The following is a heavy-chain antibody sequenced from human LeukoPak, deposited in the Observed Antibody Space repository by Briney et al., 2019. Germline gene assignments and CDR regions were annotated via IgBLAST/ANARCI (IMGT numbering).Heavy chain of an antibody. Sequence: GESLKISCKGSGYRFGNYWIAWVRQMTGKGLESMGIIYPGDSDTRYSPSSQGQVTFSADKSTSTAYLQWSSLKASDTAMYYCARLSDGYNDFWGQGTLVTVSS. CDR3: ARLSDGYNDF. V-gene: IGHV5-51*01. D-gene: IGHD5-24*01. J-gene: IGHJ4*02. CDR2: IYPGDSDT. CDR1: GYRFGNYW.